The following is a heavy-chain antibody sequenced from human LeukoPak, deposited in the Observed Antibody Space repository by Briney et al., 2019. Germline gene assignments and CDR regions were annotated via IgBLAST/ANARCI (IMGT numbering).Heavy chain of an antibody. D-gene: IGHD6-13*01. CDR2: IYYSGST. J-gene: IGHJ1*01. Sequence: SETLSLTCTVSGGSISSYYWSWIRQPPGKGLEWIGYIYYSGSTNYNPSLKSRVTISVDTSKNQFPLKLSSVTAADTAVYYCARGKAAAGTWYFQHWGQGTLVTVSS. V-gene: IGHV4-59*01. CDR1: GGSISSYY. CDR3: ARGKAAAGTWYFQH.